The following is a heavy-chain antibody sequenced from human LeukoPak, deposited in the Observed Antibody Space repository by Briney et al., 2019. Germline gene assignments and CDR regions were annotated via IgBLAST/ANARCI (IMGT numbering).Heavy chain of an antibody. V-gene: IGHV4-34*01. CDR2: INHSGST. CDR1: GGSFSGYY. D-gene: IGHD2-2*02. CDR3: ASHSEIVVVPAAIRAAPNSFDY. J-gene: IGHJ4*02. Sequence: SETLSLTCAVYGGSFSGYYWSWIRQPPGKGLERIGEINHSGSTNYNPSLKSRVTISVDTSKNQFSLKLSSVTAADTAVYYCASHSEIVVVPAAIRAAPNSFDYWGQGTLVTVSS.